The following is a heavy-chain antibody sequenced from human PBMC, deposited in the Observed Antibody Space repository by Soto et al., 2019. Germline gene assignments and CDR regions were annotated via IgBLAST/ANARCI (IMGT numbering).Heavy chain of an antibody. J-gene: IGHJ4*02. CDR1: GYTFTSYA. V-gene: IGHV1-3*01. CDR2: INAGNGNT. CDR3: ARWTFGSGSYFDTYFDY. Sequence: ASVKVSCKASGYTFTSYAMHWVRQAPGQRFEWMGWINAGNGNTKYSQKFQGRVTITRDTSASTAYMELSSLRSEDTAVYYCARWTFGSGSYFDTYFDYWGQGTLVTVSS. D-gene: IGHD3-10*01.